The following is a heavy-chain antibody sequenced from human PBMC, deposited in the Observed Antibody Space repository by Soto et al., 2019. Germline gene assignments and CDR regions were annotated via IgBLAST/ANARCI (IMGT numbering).Heavy chain of an antibody. Sequence: PSETLSLTCAVYGGSFSGHSWTWIRQPPGKGLEWIGEINHSGSTNYNPSLKSRVTISVDTSKNQFSLKLSSVTAADTAVYYCARGYNLYYGMDVWGQGTTVTVSS. D-gene: IGHD1-1*01. V-gene: IGHV4-34*01. J-gene: IGHJ6*02. CDR2: INHSGST. CDR1: GGSFSGHS. CDR3: ARGYNLYYGMDV.